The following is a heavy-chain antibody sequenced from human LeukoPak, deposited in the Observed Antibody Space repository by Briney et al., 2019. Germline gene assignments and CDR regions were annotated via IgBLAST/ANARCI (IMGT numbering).Heavy chain of an antibody. Sequence: SETLSLTCTVSGGSISSGDYYWSWIRQPPGKGLEWIGYIYYSGSTNYNPSLKSRVTISVDTSKNQFSLKLSSVTAADTAVYYCARVISGGYGDLDAFDIWGQGTMVTVSS. CDR1: GGSISSGDYY. D-gene: IGHD4-17*01. CDR3: ARVISGGYGDLDAFDI. CDR2: IYYSGST. J-gene: IGHJ3*02. V-gene: IGHV4-61*08.